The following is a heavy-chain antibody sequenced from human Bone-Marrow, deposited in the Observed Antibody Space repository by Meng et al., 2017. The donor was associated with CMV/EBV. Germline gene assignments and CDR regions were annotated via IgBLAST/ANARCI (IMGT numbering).Heavy chain of an antibody. V-gene: IGHV4-59*02. CDR1: GASVSSYS. CDR2: ISYNGDT. D-gene: IGHD4/OR15-4a*01. Sequence: QVQLQESGPGLVKPSGTLSLTCAVSGASVSSYSWSWVRQTPEKGLEWIGFISYNGDTNYNPSLKSRVTISVDSSKNQFSLKVSSVTAADTAVYFCARDGAGTYFDCWGQGTLVTVSS. CDR3: ARDGAGTYFDC. J-gene: IGHJ4*02.